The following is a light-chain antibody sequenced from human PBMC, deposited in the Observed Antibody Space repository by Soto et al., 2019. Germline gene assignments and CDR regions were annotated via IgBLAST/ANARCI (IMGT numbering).Light chain of an antibody. CDR2: GAF. Sequence: EIVMTQSPATLSVSPGERATLSCRASQSVRSNLAWYQQKPGQAPRLLIYGAFTGATGVPARFSGSGSGTEFTLTISSLQSEDFAVYYCQQYNFWPPAFGGGTKVEIK. CDR3: QQYNFWPPA. J-gene: IGKJ4*01. CDR1: QSVRSN. V-gene: IGKV3-15*01.